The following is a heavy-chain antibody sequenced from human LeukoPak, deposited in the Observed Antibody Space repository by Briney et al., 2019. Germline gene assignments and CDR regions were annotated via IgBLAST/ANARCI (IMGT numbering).Heavy chain of an antibody. CDR3: ARTGFLSDIAVAGLNGFDY. D-gene: IGHD6-19*01. CDR1: GFTFSSYG. CDR2: IRYDGSNK. V-gene: IGHV3-30*02. Sequence: GGSLRLSCAASGFTFSSYGMHWVRQAPGKGLEWVAFIRYDGSNKYYADSVKGRFTISRDNSKNTLYLQMNSLRAEDTAVYYCARTGFLSDIAVAGLNGFDYWGQGTLVTVSS. J-gene: IGHJ4*02.